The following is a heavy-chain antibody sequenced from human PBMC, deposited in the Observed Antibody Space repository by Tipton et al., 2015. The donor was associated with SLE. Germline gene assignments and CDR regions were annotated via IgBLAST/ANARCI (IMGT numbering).Heavy chain of an antibody. CDR3: ARSGDYSGIYYYGFDV. V-gene: IGHV4-39*07. Sequence: TLSLTCTVSGDSIRSSSYYWGWIRQPPGKGLEWIGSIFYSGSTYYNPSLQSRATFSVDTSRNQFSLKLNSVTAADTAVYYCARSGDYSGIYYYGFDVWGQGTTVTVSS. CDR1: GDSIRSSSYY. J-gene: IGHJ6*02. D-gene: IGHD4-11*01. CDR2: IFYSGST.